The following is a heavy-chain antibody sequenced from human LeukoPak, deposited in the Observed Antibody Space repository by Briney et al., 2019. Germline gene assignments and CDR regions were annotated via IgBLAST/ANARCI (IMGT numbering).Heavy chain of an antibody. D-gene: IGHD2-15*01. CDR1: GGSISSSSYY. CDR3: AGTSGGSYYHFDY. V-gene: IGHV4-39*07. Sequence: SETLSLTCTVSGGSISSSSYYWGWIRQPPGKGLGWIGSIYYSASTYYNPSLRSRVTISLDTSKNQFSLKLKSVTAADTAVYYCAGTSGGSYYHFDYWGQGTLVTVSS. CDR2: IYYSAST. J-gene: IGHJ4*02.